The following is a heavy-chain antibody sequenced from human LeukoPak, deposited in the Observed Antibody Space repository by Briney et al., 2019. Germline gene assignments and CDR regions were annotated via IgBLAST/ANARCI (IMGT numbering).Heavy chain of an antibody. V-gene: IGHV3-48*02. D-gene: IGHD4-4*01. CDR2: ISSSSRAT. J-gene: IGHJ5*02. CDR3: AAYSNHAYSFDP. Sequence: PGGSLRLSCTASGFTFSNYNMNWVRQAPGKGLEWVSYISSSSRATYYADSVKGRFTISRDNAKNSLYLQMNSLTDEDTAVYYCAAYSNHAYSFDPWGQGTLVTVSS. CDR1: GFTFSNYN.